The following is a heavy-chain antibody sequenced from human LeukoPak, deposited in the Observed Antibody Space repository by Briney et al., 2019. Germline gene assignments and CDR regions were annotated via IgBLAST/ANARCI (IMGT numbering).Heavy chain of an antibody. CDR3: ARSIGRMYYFDY. CDR2: INHSGST. V-gene: IGHV4-39*07. CDR1: GDSISSGSYY. J-gene: IGHJ4*02. Sequence: SETLSLTCTVSGDSISSGSYYWSWIRQPPGKGLEWIGEINHSGSTNYNPSLKSRVTISVDTSKNQFSLKLSSVTAADTAVYYCARSIGRMYYFDYWGQGTLVTVSS.